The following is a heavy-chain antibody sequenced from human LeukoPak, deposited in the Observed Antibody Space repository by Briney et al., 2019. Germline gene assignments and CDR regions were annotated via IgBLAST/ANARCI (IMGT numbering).Heavy chain of an antibody. J-gene: IGHJ3*02. V-gene: IGHV4-38-2*01. Sequence: LGTLSLTCGVSGYSISSGYYWGWIRQPPGKGLEWIGSIYHSGSTYYNPSLKSRVTISVDTSKNQFYLKLRSVTAADTALYYCARWDSGDWLHDAFDIWGQGTRVTVPS. CDR1: GYSISSGYY. CDR3: ARWDSGDWLHDAFDI. CDR2: IYHSGST. D-gene: IGHD3-9*01.